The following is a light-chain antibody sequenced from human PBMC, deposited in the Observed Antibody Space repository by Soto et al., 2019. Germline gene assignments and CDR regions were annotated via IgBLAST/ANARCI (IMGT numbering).Light chain of an antibody. CDR1: QTIDNT. Sequence: EIVMTQSPATLSLSPGERATLYCRASQTIDNTLAWYQRKPGQAPRLLIYGASNRATGIPDRFSGSGSGTDFTLTISRLEAEDFAVYYCQQSSSSPITFGQGTRLEIK. J-gene: IGKJ5*01. CDR3: QQSSSSPIT. CDR2: GAS. V-gene: IGKV3-20*01.